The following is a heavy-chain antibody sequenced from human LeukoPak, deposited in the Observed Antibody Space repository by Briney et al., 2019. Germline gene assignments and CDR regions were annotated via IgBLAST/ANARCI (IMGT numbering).Heavy chain of an antibody. J-gene: IGHJ6*03. CDR3: ARRRCSGGSCYPVSNYYYYYYMDV. CDR1: GGTFSSYA. V-gene: IGHV1-69*13. CDR2: IIPIFGTA. Sequence: ASVKVSCKASGGTFSSYAISWVRQAPGQGLEWMGGIIPIFGTANYAQKFQGRVTITADESTSTAYIELSSLRSEDTAVYYCARRRCSGGSCYPVSNYYYYYYMDVWGKGTTVTVSS. D-gene: IGHD2-15*01.